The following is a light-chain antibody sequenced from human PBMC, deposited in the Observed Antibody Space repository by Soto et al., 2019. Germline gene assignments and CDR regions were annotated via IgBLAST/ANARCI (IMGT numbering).Light chain of an antibody. Sequence: QSVLTQPASVSGSPGQSITISCTGTSSDVGGYNYVSWYQQHPGKAPKLMIYDVSDRPSGVSNRFSGTKSGNTASLTISGLQAEEEADYYCNSYTSSSTYVFGAGTKVTVL. CDR3: NSYTSSSTYV. CDR1: SSDVGGYNY. J-gene: IGLJ1*01. CDR2: DVS. V-gene: IGLV2-14*03.